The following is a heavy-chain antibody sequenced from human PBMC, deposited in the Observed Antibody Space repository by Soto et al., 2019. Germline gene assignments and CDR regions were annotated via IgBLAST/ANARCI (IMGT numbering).Heavy chain of an antibody. V-gene: IGHV4-30-2*01. CDR2: IYHSGST. J-gene: IGHJ6*02. Sequence: LSLTCAVSGGSINSAGYSGSWIRQPPGKGLEWIGYIYHSGSTYYNPSLKSRVTISVDRSKNQFSLKLSSVTAADTAVYYCAREDFLYGMDVWGQGTTVTVSS. CDR3: AREDFLYGMDV. D-gene: IGHD3-3*01. CDR1: GGSINSAGYS.